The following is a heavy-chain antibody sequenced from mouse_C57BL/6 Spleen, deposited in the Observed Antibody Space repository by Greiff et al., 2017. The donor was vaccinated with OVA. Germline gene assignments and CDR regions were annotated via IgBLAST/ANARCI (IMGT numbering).Heavy chain of an antibody. J-gene: IGHJ3*01. Sequence: QVQLKEPGAELVKPGASVKMSCKASGYTFTSYWITWVKQRPGQGLEWIGDIYPGSGSTNYNEKFKSKATLTVDTSSSTAYMQLSSLTSEDSAVYYCAREVNWEFAYWGQGTLVTVSA. D-gene: IGHD4-1*01. V-gene: IGHV1-55*01. CDR3: AREVNWEFAY. CDR1: GYTFTSYW. CDR2: IYPGSGST.